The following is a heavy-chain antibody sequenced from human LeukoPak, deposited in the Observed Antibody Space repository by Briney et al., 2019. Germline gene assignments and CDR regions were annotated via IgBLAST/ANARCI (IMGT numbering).Heavy chain of an antibody. D-gene: IGHD6-13*01. CDR1: GFTFSSYS. Sequence: PGGSLRLSCAASGFTFSSYSMNWVRQAPGKGLEWVSSISSSSSYIYYAGSVKGRFTISRDNAKNSLYLQMNSLRAEDTAVYYCARTAAGYYYYGMDVWGQGTTVTVSS. J-gene: IGHJ6*02. CDR3: ARTAAGYYYYGMDV. CDR2: ISSSSSYI. V-gene: IGHV3-21*01.